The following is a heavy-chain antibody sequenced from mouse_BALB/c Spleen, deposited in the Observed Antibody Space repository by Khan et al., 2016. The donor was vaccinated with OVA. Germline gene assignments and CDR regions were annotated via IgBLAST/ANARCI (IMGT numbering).Heavy chain of an antibody. V-gene: IGHV14-3*02. J-gene: IGHJ2*01. CDR2: IDPPNGNT. D-gene: IGHD1-2*01. CDR1: GLNLTNTY. Sequence: VQLQQPGAELVKSGATVTLSCTASGLNLTNTYMHWLKQWPEQGLEWIGRIDPPNGNTKYDPMFKGKATLTADASSNTAYLQLSSLTSEDTAVYYGARTARKWGQGTTLTVSS. CDR3: ARTARK.